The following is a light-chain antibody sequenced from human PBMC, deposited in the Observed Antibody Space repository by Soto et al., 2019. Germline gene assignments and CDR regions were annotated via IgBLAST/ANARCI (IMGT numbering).Light chain of an antibody. J-gene: IGLJ3*02. CDR3: CSYAGRFIWL. Sequence: QSALTQPRSVSASPGQSVTIPCSGSSSDVGGYNLVSWYQQKPGEVPKVIIYDVFKRPSGVPDRFFGSKSGNTATLTISGLQGHDEADFHCCSYAGRFIWLFGGGTKLTVL. CDR2: DVF. V-gene: IGLV2-11*01. CDR1: SSDVGGYNL.